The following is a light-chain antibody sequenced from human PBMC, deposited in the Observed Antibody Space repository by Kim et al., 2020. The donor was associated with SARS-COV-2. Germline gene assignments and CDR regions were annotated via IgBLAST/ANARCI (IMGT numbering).Light chain of an antibody. CDR1: QSVSGTA. Sequence: SPEGKDTLSSRGTQSVSGTALAWDQHRPGQAPRLLIYGASTWATGVPDRFSGSVSGTDFSLTISGVEPEDTAVYYCQQYRISHLTFGQGTKMEIK. CDR3: QQYRISHLT. J-gene: IGKJ1*01. V-gene: IGKV3-20*01. CDR2: GAS.